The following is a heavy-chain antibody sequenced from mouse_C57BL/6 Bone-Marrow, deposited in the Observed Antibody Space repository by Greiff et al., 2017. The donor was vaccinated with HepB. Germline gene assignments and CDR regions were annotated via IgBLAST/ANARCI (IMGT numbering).Heavy chain of an antibody. D-gene: IGHD6-1*01. CDR3: ARALWAYWDFDV. J-gene: IGHJ1*03. Sequence: QVQLQHPGAELVRPGSSVKLSCKASGYTFTSYWMHWVKQRPIQGLEWIGNIDPSDSETHYNQKFKDKATLTVDKSSSTAYMQLSSLTSEDSAVYYCARALWAYWDFDVWGTGTTVTVCS. CDR2: IDPSDSET. V-gene: IGHV1-52*01. CDR1: GYTFTSYW.